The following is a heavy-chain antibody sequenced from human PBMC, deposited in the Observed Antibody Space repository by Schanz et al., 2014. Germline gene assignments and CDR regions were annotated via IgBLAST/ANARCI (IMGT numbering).Heavy chain of an antibody. J-gene: IGHJ4*02. D-gene: IGHD6-13*01. CDR2: IYSSGST. V-gene: IGHV3-53*01. CDR1: GFTVSNSY. CDR3: ARDSGSSSWYPSDY. Sequence: EVQLVESGGGLVKPGGSLRLSCAASGFTVSNSYIHWVRQAPGKGLEWVSTIYSSGSTYYADSVKGRFTISRDNAKNSLYLQMNSLRAEDTALYYCARDSGSSSWYPSDYWGQGTLVTVSS.